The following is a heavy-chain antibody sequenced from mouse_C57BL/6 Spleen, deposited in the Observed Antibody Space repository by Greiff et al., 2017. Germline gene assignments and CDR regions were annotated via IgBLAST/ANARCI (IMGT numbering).Heavy chain of an antibody. V-gene: IGHV1-63*01. D-gene: IGHD2-12*01. CDR1: GYTFTNYW. CDR3: AREGGTTGSYFDY. CDR2: IYPGGGYT. Sequence: QVHVKQSGAELVRPGTSVKMSCKASGYTFTNYWIGWAKQRPGHGLEWIGDIYPGGGYTNYNEKFKGKATLTADKSSSTAYMQFSSLTSEDSAIYYCAREGGTTGSYFDYWGQGTTLTVSS. J-gene: IGHJ2*01.